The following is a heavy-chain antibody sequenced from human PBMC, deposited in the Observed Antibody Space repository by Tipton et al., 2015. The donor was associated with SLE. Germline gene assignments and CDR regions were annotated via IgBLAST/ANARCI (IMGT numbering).Heavy chain of an antibody. V-gene: IGHV1-2*02. D-gene: IGHD3-9*01. J-gene: IGHJ4*02. Sequence: QVQLVQSGAEVKKPGASVKVSCKASGYTFTGYHIHWVRQAPGQGLEWMGWINPNNGGTNYTQKFQGRVTLTRDTSISTAYMELSRLRSDDTAVYYCARGRRPVIRYCDGPKGAFFDSWGQGNLVTVSS. CDR1: GYTFTGYH. CDR2: INPNNGGT. CDR3: ARGRRPVIRYCDGPKGAFFDS.